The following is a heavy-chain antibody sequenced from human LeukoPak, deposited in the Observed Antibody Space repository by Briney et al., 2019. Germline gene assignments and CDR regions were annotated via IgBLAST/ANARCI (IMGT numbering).Heavy chain of an antibody. D-gene: IGHD5-18*01. CDR1: GFTFSNYW. J-gene: IGHJ3*02. CDR3: ARAPPSSGYSYHFDI. Sequence: HSGGSLRLSCAASGFTFSNYWMHWVRQAPGKGLVWVSRIYIDGTGTVYADSVKGRFTISRDNAKNTLYLQMNSLRVEDTAVYYCARAPPSSGYSYHFDIWGQGTMVTVSS. V-gene: IGHV3-74*01. CDR2: IYIDGTGT.